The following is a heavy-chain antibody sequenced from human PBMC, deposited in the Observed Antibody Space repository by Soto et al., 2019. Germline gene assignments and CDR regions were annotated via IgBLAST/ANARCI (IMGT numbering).Heavy chain of an antibody. J-gene: IGHJ3*01. CDR2: IYYSGST. CDR1: GGSISSYY. D-gene: IGHD4-17*01. V-gene: IGHV4-59*01. CDR3: AKTTVGDAAFDL. Sequence: PSETLSLTCTVSGGSISSYYWSWIRQPPGKGLEWIGYIYYSGSTNYNPSLKSRVTISVDTSKNQFSLKLSSVTAADTAVYYCAKTTVGDAAFDLWGQGTMVPV.